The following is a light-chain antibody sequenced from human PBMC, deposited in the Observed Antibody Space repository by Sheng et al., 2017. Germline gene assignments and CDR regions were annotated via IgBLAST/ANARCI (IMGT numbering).Light chain of an antibody. Sequence: EIVLTQSPATLSVSPGERATLSCGASQSVGSNLAWYQQKPGQGPRLLIHGASTRATGVPARFSGSASATDFTLTISRLEPEDFAVYYCQQYGTSPYSFGQGTKLEI. CDR2: GAS. CDR1: QSVGSN. CDR3: QQYGTSPYS. J-gene: IGKJ2*03. V-gene: IGKV3-15*01.